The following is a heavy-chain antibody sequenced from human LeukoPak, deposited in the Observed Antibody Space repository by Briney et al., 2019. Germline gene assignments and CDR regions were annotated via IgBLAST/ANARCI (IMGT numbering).Heavy chain of an antibody. CDR1: GYTFTSYD. D-gene: IGHD3-3*01. Sequence: SVKVSCKASGYTFTSYDINWVRQATGQGLEWMGGIIPIFGTANYAQKFQGRVTITTDESTSTAYMELSSLRSEDTAVYYCARDQGSGWFGYWGQGTLVTVSS. CDR3: ARDQGSGWFGY. V-gene: IGHV1-69*05. CDR2: IIPIFGTA. J-gene: IGHJ5*01.